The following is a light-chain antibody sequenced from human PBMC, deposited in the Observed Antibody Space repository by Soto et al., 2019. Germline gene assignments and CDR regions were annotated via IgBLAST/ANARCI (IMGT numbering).Light chain of an antibody. CDR2: EVS. CDR1: SNDVGNYNF. CDR3: CSYAGSSPFEWV. Sequence: QSVLTQSPSVSGSPGQSITISCAGTSNDVGNYNFVSWYQQHPGKAPKLVIYEVSKRPSEVSNRFSGSKSGNTASLTISGLPAQDEADYYCCSYAGSSPFEWVFGGGTQLTVL. V-gene: IGLV2-23*02. J-gene: IGLJ3*02.